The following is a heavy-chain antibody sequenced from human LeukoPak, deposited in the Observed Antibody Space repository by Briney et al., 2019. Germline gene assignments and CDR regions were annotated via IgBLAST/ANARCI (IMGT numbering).Heavy chain of an antibody. Sequence: GGSLRLSCAASGLTVSSSYMSWVRQAPGKGLEWVSVIYAGGSTYHADSVKGRFTISRDNSKNTLYLQMNSLRAEDTAVYYCAQTGDSSGSKIDYWGQGTLVTVSS. J-gene: IGHJ4*02. D-gene: IGHD3-22*01. CDR2: IYAGGST. CDR3: AQTGDSSGSKIDY. V-gene: IGHV3-53*01. CDR1: GLTVSSSY.